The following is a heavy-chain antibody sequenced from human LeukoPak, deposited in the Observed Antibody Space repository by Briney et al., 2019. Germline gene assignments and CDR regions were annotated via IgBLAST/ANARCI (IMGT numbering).Heavy chain of an antibody. J-gene: IGHJ6*03. CDR1: GGSISSYY. V-gene: IGHV4-59*01. CDR2: IYYSGST. D-gene: IGHD6-13*01. Sequence: SETLCLTCTVSGGSISSYYWSWIRQPPGKGLEWIGYIYYSGSTNYNPSLKSRVTISVDTSKNQFSLKLSSVTAADTAVYYCARLSLYSSSWYPYYMDVWGKGTTVTVSS. CDR3: ARLSLYSSSWYPYYMDV.